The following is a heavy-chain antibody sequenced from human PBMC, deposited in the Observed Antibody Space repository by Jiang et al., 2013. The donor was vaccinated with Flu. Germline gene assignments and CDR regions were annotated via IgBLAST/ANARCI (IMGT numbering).Heavy chain of an antibody. CDR3: ARGFAKYYYDSSGYHPFDY. D-gene: IGHD3-22*01. J-gene: IGHJ4*02. Sequence: QDGSEKYYVDSVKGRFTISRDNAKNSLYLQMNSLRAEDTAVYYCARGFAKYYYDSSGYHPFDYWGQGTLVTVSS. V-gene: IGHV3-7*03. CDR2: QDGSEK.